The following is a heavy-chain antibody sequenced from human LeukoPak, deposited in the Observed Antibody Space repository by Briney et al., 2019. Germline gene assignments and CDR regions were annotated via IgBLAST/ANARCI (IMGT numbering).Heavy chain of an antibody. Sequence: PGGSLRLSCAASGFTFSSYGMHWVRQAPGKGLEGVAFIRYDGSNKYYADSVKGRFTISRDNSKNTLYLQMNSLRAEDTAVYYCAREHHYYDSSGSQAAFDIWGQGTMVTVSS. CDR3: AREHHYYDSSGSQAAFDI. CDR1: GFTFSSYG. D-gene: IGHD3-22*01. V-gene: IGHV3-30*02. CDR2: IRYDGSNK. J-gene: IGHJ3*02.